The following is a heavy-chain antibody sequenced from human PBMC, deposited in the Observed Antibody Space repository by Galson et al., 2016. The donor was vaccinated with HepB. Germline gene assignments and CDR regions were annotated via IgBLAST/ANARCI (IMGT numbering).Heavy chain of an antibody. Sequence: ETLSLTCTVSGGSFSSSYYWSWIRQPPGKGLEWIGYIYYSGSTTYNPSLKSRVTISVDTSKKQFSLKLNSVTAADSAVYFCARSCTSTSCYHWFDPWGQGTLVTVSS. V-gene: IGHV4-59*08. J-gene: IGHJ5*02. CDR1: GGSFSSSYY. CDR2: IYYSGST. D-gene: IGHD2-2*01. CDR3: ARSCTSTSCYHWFDP.